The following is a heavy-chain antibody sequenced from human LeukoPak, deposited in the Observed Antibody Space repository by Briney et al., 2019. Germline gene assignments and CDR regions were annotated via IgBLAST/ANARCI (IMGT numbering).Heavy chain of an antibody. V-gene: IGHV1-18*01. Sequence: ASVKVSCKASGYTFTSYGISWVRQAPGQGLEWMGWISAYNGNTNYAQILQGRVTMTTDTSTTTAYMELRSLRFDDTAVYYCARDVLTNIVVVPAAIHGNWFDPWGQGTLVTVSS. J-gene: IGHJ5*02. CDR3: ARDVLTNIVVVPAAIHGNWFDP. CDR2: ISAYNGNT. CDR1: GYTFTSYG. D-gene: IGHD2-2*02.